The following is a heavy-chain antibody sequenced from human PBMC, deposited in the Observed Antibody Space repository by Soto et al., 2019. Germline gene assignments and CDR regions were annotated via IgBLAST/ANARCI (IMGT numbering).Heavy chain of an antibody. CDR1: GFTFSSYG. J-gene: IGHJ4*02. D-gene: IGHD3-3*01. Sequence: QVQLVESGGGVVQPGRSLRLSCAASGFTFSSYGMHWVRQAPGKGLEWVAVILYDGSNKYYADSVKGRFTISRDNSKNTLYLQMNSLRAEDTAVYYWARDIEWSGYYFDYWGQGTLVTVSS. CDR3: ARDIEWSGYYFDY. CDR2: ILYDGSNK. V-gene: IGHV3-33*01.